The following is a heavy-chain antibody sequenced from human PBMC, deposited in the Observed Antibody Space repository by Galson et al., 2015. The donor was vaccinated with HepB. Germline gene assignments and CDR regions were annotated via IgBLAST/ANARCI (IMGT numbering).Heavy chain of an antibody. V-gene: IGHV5-10-1*01. Sequence: QSGAEVTKPGESLRISCKGSGYSFTSYWISWVRQMPGKGLEWMGRIDPSDSYTNYSPSFQGHVTISADKSISTAYLQWSSLKASDTAMYYCARHPFYYYDSSGYHNWFDPWGQGTLVTVSS. D-gene: IGHD3-22*01. CDR2: IDPSDSYT. CDR3: ARHPFYYYDSSGYHNWFDP. CDR1: GYSFTSYW. J-gene: IGHJ5*02.